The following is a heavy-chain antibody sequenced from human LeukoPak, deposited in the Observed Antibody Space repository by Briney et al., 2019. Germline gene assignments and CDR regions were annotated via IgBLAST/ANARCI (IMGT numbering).Heavy chain of an antibody. V-gene: IGHV3-7*01. Sequence: GGSLRLSCAASGFTFGSDWMSWVRQAPGKGLECVATIKQDGTEKYYVESVKGRFAISRDNAMNSLYLQMNSLRAEDTAVYHCAREGPHSGSWLEAFDIWGPGTMVTVSS. D-gene: IGHD6-13*01. CDR2: IKQDGTEK. CDR1: GFTFGSDW. CDR3: AREGPHSGSWLEAFDI. J-gene: IGHJ3*02.